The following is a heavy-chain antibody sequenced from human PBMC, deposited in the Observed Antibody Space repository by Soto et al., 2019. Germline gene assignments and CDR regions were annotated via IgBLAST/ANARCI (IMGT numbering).Heavy chain of an antibody. D-gene: IGHD6-19*01. J-gene: IGHJ5*02. CDR2: ISYDGNNK. Sequence: PGGSLRLSCEASGFTFKFYAMHWVRQAPGKGLEWVAVISYDGNNKYYADSVRGRFNISRNDSKNTLNLQMYSLRPEDTAVYYCARGPYSSGWGDRGTWFAPWGQGTLVTVSS. CDR3: ARGPYSSGWGDRGTWFAP. CDR1: GFTFKFYA. V-gene: IGHV3-30*14.